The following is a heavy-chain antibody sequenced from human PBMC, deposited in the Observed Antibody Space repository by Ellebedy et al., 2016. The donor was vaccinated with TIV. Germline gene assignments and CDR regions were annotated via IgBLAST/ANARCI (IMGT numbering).Heavy chain of an antibody. CDR3: ARGYSSGWYNWFDP. J-gene: IGHJ5*02. D-gene: IGHD6-19*01. CDR1: GGSISSYY. Sequence: MPSETLSLTCTVSGGSISSYYWSRIRQPPGKGLEWLGYIYYSGSTNYNPSLKSRVTIPVDTSKNQLPLKLSSVTAADTAVYYCARGYSSGWYNWFDPWGQGTLVTVSS. CDR2: IYYSGST. V-gene: IGHV4-59*01.